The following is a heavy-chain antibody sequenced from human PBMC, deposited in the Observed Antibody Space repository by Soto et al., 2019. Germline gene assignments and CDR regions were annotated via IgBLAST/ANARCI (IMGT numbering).Heavy chain of an antibody. J-gene: IGHJ4*02. D-gene: IGHD2-15*01. V-gene: IGHV6-1*01. CDR1: GDSVSNNSAA. CDR3: ARIVGGSSDY. CDR2: TYYRSKWYN. Sequence: SQTLSLTCAISGDSVSNNSAAWNWIRQPPSGGLEWLGRTYYRSKWYNDYAFSVKSRITINPDTSKNQFSLQLKSVTPEDADMYYCARIVGGSSDYWGQGTLVTVSS.